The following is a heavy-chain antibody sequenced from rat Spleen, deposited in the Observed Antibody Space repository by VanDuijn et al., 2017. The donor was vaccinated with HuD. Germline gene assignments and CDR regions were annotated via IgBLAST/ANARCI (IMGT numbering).Heavy chain of an antibody. V-gene: IGHV5-29*01. CDR3: ARGGGDY. J-gene: IGHJ2*01. CDR2: ISYDGSST. Sequence: EVQLVESDGGLVQPGRSLKLSCAASGFTFSDYYMAWVRQAPTKGLEWVATISYDGSSTYYRDSVKGRFTISRDNAKSTLYLQMDSLRSEDTATYYCARGGGDYWGQGVMVTVSS. CDR1: GFTFSDYY.